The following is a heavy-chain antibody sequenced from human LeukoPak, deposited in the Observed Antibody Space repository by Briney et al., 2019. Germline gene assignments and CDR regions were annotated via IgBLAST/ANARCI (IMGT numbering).Heavy chain of an antibody. J-gene: IGHJ6*03. CDR2: INHSGST. V-gene: IGHV4-34*01. CDR3: ARGRGSSGWSNHYHYMDV. CDR1: GGSFRGYY. D-gene: IGHD6-19*01. Sequence: SETLSLTCAVYGGSFRGYYWSWIRQPPGKGLEWTGEINHSGSTNYNPSLKSRVTISLDASKNQFSLKVSSLTAADTAVYYCARGRGSSGWSNHYHYMDVWGKGTTVTVSS.